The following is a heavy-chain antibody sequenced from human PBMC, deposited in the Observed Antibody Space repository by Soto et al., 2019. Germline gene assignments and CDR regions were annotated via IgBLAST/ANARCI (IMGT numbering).Heavy chain of an antibody. V-gene: IGHV4-4*02. D-gene: IGHD6-13*01. J-gene: IGHJ4*02. CDR1: SDSGSNNNW. Sequence: QVQLQESGPGLVKPSETLSLTCAVSSDSGSNNNWWGWVRQPPGKGLEWIGEVYRTGSTNYNPSLKSRVTVSMDKSKNLFSLRLFFVTAADTAVYYCARVNLAAAGEFDYWGQGALVTVSS. CDR2: VYRTGST. CDR3: ARVNLAAAGEFDY.